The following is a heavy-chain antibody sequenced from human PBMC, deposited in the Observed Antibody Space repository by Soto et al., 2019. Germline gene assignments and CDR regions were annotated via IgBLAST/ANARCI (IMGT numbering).Heavy chain of an antibody. Sequence: SETLSLTCAVSGVSISSGNWWTWVRQTPQRGLEYIGEIFHDGTANYYPSFERRVAISVDTSKNQFSLKLTSVTAADTDIYFCARLVYDTRLNYMYFDFWGQGALVTVSS. CDR1: GVSISSGNW. D-gene: IGHD2-8*01. CDR3: ARLVYDTRLNYMYFDF. V-gene: IGHV4-4*02. CDR2: IFHDGTA. J-gene: IGHJ4*02.